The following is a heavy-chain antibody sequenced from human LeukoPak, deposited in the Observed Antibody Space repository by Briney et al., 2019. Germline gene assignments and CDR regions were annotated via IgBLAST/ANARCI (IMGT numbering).Heavy chain of an antibody. CDR2: INWNGGST. V-gene: IGHV3-20*04. CDR1: GFTFDDYG. J-gene: IGHJ4*02. Sequence: PGGSLRLSCAASGFTFDDYGMSWVRQAPGKGLEWVSGINWNGGSTYYADSVKGRFTISRDNSKNTLYLQMNSLRAEDTAVYYCAKDSSSGWLLEGPPSGFDYWGQGTLVTVSS. CDR3: AKDSSSGWLLEGPPSGFDY. D-gene: IGHD6-19*01.